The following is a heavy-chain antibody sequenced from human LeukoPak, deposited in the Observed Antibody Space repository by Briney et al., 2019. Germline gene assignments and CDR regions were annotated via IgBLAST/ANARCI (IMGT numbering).Heavy chain of an antibody. CDR3: ARGYCRSTTSCYFDY. J-gene: IGHJ4*02. V-gene: IGHV3-72*01. Sequence: GGSLRLSCAASGFTFSDHYMDWVRQAPGKGLEWVGRIRKKVNSYTTEYAATVKGRLTISRDDSKNSLYLQMNSLKTEDTAVYYCARGYCRSTTSCYFDYWGQGTLVTVSS. CDR1: GFTFSDHY. D-gene: IGHD2/OR15-2a*01. CDR2: IRKKVNSYTT.